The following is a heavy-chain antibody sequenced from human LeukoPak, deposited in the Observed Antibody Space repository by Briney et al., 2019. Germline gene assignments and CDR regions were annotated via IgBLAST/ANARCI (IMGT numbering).Heavy chain of an antibody. CDR3: ARDPSYYDILTGYYFKAFDI. D-gene: IGHD3-9*01. J-gene: IGHJ3*02. CDR2: IYYSGST. CDR1: GGSISSSSYY. Sequence: PSETLSLTCTVSGGSISSSSYYWGWIRQPPGKGLEWIGSIYYSGSTYYNASLKSRVTISVDTSKNQFSLKLSSVTAADTAVYYCARDPSYYDILTGYYFKAFDIWGQGTMVTVSS. V-gene: IGHV4-39*02.